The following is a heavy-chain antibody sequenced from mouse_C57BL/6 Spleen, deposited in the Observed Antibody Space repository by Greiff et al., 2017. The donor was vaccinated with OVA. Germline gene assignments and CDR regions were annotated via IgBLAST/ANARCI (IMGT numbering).Heavy chain of an antibody. Sequence: EVQLVESGGGLVKPGGSLKLSCAASGFTFSDYGMHWVRQAPEKGLEWVAYISSGSSTIYYADTVKGRFTISRDNAKNTLFLQMTSLRSEDTAMYYCARRDWVEGHYFDYWGQGTTLTVSS. D-gene: IGHD4-1*01. CDR2: ISSGSSTI. CDR1: GFTFSDYG. CDR3: ARRDWVEGHYFDY. J-gene: IGHJ2*01. V-gene: IGHV5-17*01.